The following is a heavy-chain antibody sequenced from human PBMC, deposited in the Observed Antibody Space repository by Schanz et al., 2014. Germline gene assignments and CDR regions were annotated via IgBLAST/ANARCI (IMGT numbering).Heavy chain of an antibody. CDR2: IYYSGNT. CDR1: GGSISSGGYS. D-gene: IGHD3-10*01. Sequence: QVQLRQWGAGLMKPSQTLSLTCAVSGGSISSGGYSWNWIRQSPGKGLEWIGYIYYSGNTYYNPSLKSRVTISVARSKNQFSLRLDSVTAADTAVYYCALREKPYGPFASWGQGALVTVSS. CDR3: ALREKPYGPFAS. J-gene: IGHJ4*02. V-gene: IGHV4-30-2*06.